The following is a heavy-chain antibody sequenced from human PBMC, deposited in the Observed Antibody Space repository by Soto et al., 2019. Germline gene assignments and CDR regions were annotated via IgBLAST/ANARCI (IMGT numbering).Heavy chain of an antibody. V-gene: IGHV1-3*01. D-gene: IGHD2-2*01. J-gene: IGHJ6*03. CDR1: GYTFTNYA. CDR3: AADLGVVPAAMDYYYYMDA. Sequence: ASVKVSCKASGYTFTNYAMHWVRQAPGQSLEWMGWISAGNDNTKYSQRFQGRVTITRDTSASTAYMELSSLRSEDTAVYYCAADLGVVPAAMDYYYYMDAWGKGTTVTVSS. CDR2: ISAGNDNT.